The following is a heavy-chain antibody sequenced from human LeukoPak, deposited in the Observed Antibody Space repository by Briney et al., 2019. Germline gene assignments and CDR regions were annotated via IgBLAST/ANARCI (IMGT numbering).Heavy chain of an antibody. Sequence: GGSLRLSCAASGFTFSSYEMNWVRQAPGKGLEWVSYISSSGSTIYYADSVKGRFTISRDNAKNSLYLQMNSLRAEGTAVYYCARGANTFGGVIAPFDPWGQGTLVTVSS. V-gene: IGHV3-48*03. CDR3: ARGANTFGGVIAPFDP. D-gene: IGHD3-16*02. J-gene: IGHJ5*02. CDR1: GFTFSSYE. CDR2: ISSSGSTI.